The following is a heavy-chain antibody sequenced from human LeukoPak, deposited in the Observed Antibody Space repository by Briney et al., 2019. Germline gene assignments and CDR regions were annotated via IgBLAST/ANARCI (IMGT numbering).Heavy chain of an antibody. J-gene: IGHJ5*02. D-gene: IGHD2-2*01. CDR3: AGQLLSWFDP. CDR1: GGSIRSSYY. CDR2: IYYSGST. V-gene: IGHV4-39*01. Sequence: SETLSLTCTVSGGSIRSSYYWGWIRQPPGKGLEWIGSIYYSGSTYYNPSLKSRVTISVDTSKNQFPLKLSSVTAAGTAVYYCAGQLLSWFDPWGQGTLVTVSS.